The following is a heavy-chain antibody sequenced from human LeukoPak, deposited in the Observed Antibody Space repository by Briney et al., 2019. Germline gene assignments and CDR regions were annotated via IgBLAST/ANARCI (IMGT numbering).Heavy chain of an antibody. CDR1: GFTFSNVW. CDR2: IKSKTDGGTT. V-gene: IGHV3-15*01. D-gene: IGHD3-10*01. CDR3: AKGPRSGSYSNAFDI. Sequence: GGSLRLSCAASGFTFSNVWMSWVRQAPGKGLEWVGRIKSKTDGGTTDYAAPVKGRFTISRDNSKNTLYLQMNSLRAEDTAVYYCAKGPRSGSYSNAFDIWGQGTMVTVSS. J-gene: IGHJ3*02.